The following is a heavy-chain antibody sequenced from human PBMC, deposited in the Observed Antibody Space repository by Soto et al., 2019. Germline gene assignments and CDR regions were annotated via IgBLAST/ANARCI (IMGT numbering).Heavy chain of an antibody. V-gene: IGHV3-48*01. CDR2: ISSSSSTI. D-gene: IGHD1-26*01. J-gene: IGHJ5*02. CDR1: GFTFSSYS. Sequence: GGSLRLSCAASGFTFSSYSMNWVRQAPGKGLEWVSYISSSSSTIYYADSVKGRFTISRDNAKNSLYLQMNSLRAEDTAVYYCARDPQTIVGALRWGFDPWGQGTLVTVSS. CDR3: ARDPQTIVGALRWGFDP.